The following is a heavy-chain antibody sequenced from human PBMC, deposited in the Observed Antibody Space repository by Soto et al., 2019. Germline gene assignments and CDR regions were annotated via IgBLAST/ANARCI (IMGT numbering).Heavy chain of an antibody. Sequence: XXTLSLTCTVSGGSISNYYWSWIRQAPGXEAEGMGYGSDRGNARYARAVESRIXXSVQASKXXVSLKMNWVAPAEQAVYYCAARPPGMWVGVFDYWSRGTEVTVS. CDR1: GGSISNYY. CDR3: AARPPGMWVGVFDY. J-gene: IGHJ4*02. V-gene: IGHV4-59*01. D-gene: IGHD6-13*01. CDR2: GSDRGNA.